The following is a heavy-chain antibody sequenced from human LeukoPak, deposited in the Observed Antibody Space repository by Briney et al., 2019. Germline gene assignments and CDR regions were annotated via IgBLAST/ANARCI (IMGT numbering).Heavy chain of an antibody. CDR3: ARVKLEAWFGELNAAFDI. CDR2: INPSGGST. Sequence: GASVKVSCKASGHTFSRSYMHWVRQAPGQGLEWMGIINPSGGSTSYAQKFQGRVTMTRDTSTSTVYMELSSLRSEDTAVYYCARVKLEAWFGELNAAFDIWGQGTMVTVSS. CDR1: GHTFSRSY. V-gene: IGHV1-46*01. J-gene: IGHJ3*02. D-gene: IGHD3-10*01.